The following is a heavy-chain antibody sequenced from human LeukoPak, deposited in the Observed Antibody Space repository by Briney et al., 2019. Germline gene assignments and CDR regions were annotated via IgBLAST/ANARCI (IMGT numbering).Heavy chain of an antibody. V-gene: IGHV3-21*01. CDR3: ARVAVAGNRYYYYYMDV. Sequence: GGSLRLSCAASGFTFSGYSMNWVRQAPGKGLEWVSSISTSSSYIYYADSVKGRFTISRDNAKNSLYLQMNSLRAEDTGVYYCARVAVAGNRYYYYYMDVWGKGTTVTVSS. J-gene: IGHJ6*03. CDR2: ISTSSSYI. CDR1: GFTFSGYS. D-gene: IGHD6-19*01.